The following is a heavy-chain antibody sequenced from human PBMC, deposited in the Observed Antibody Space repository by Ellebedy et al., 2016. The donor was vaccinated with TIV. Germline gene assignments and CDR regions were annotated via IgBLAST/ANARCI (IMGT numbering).Heavy chain of an antibody. D-gene: IGHD5-18*01. J-gene: IGHJ4*02. CDR1: GYTFTGYY. CDR3: ARLTFGRGYQGLEIDY. Sequence: AASVKVSCKASGYTFTGYYMHWVRQAPGQGLEWMGWINPNSGGTNYAQKFQGRVTMTRDTSISTAYMELSRLRSDDTAVYYCARLTFGRGYQGLEIDYWGQGTLVTVSS. V-gene: IGHV1-2*02. CDR2: INPNSGGT.